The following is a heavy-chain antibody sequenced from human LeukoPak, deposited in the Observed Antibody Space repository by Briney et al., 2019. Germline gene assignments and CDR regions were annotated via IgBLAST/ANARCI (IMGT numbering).Heavy chain of an antibody. CDR2: IKQDGSEK. V-gene: IGHV3-7*03. CDR1: GFTFSSYW. D-gene: IGHD4-17*01. CDR3: AKDTDYDGFDP. J-gene: IGHJ5*02. Sequence: GGSLRLSCAASGFTFSSYWMSWVRQAPGKGLEWVANIKQDGSEKYYVDSVKGRFAISRDNAKNSLYLQMNSLRAEDTALYYCAKDTDYDGFDPWGQGTLVTVSS.